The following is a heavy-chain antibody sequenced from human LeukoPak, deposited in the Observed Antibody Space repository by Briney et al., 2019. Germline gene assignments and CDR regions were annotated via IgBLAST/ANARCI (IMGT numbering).Heavy chain of an antibody. CDR3: ASPYGGYGPIVY. J-gene: IGHJ4*02. D-gene: IGHD4-17*01. CDR2: IYYSGST. V-gene: IGHV4-59*08. CDR1: GGSISSYY. Sequence: PSETLSLTCTVSGGSISSYYWSWIRQPPGKGLEWIGYIYYSGSTNYNPSLKSRVTISVDTSKNQFSLKLSSVTAADTAVYYCASPYGGYGPIVYWGQGTLVTVSS.